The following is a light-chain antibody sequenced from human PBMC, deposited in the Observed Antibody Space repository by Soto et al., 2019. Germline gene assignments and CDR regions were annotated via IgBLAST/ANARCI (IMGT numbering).Light chain of an antibody. J-gene: IGKJ5*01. CDR1: QTVRNNY. CDR3: QQRSNWAIT. V-gene: IGKV3-11*01. CDR2: DAS. Sequence: EFVLTQSPGTLSLSPGERATLSCRASQTVRNNYLAWYQQKPGQAPRLLIYDASNGATGIPARFSGSGSGTDFTLTISSLEPEDFAVYYCQQRSNWAITFGQGTRLEIK.